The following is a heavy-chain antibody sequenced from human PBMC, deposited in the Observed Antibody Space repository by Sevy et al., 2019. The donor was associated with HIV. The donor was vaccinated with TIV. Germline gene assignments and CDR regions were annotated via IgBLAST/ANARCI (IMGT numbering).Heavy chain of an antibody. CDR1: GGSFSGYY. D-gene: IGHD2-2*01. CDR3: ARAPPVVVVPGAPSWFDP. Sequence: SETLSLTCAVCGGSFSGYYWNWIRHPPGKALEWIGEINHSGSTNYNPSLKSRVTISVDTSKNQFSLKLNSVTAADTAVYYCARAPPVVVVPGAPSWFDPWGQGTLVTVSS. V-gene: IGHV4-34*01. CDR2: INHSGST. J-gene: IGHJ5*02.